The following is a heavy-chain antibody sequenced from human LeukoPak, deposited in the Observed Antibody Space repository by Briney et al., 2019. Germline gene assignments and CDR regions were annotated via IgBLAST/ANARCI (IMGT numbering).Heavy chain of an antibody. Sequence: PGGSLRLSCAASGFTFSSYWMHWVRHAPGKGLAWVSRTNSDGSSTNYADSVKGRFTISRDNAKNSLYLQMNSLRAEDTAVYYCARVGPGDYGDYGVSYYGMDVWGQGTTVTVSS. D-gene: IGHD4-17*01. CDR2: TNSDGSST. CDR3: ARVGPGDYGDYGVSYYGMDV. V-gene: IGHV3-74*01. J-gene: IGHJ6*02. CDR1: GFTFSSYW.